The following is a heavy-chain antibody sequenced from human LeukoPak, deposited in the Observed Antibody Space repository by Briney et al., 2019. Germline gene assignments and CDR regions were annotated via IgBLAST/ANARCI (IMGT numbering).Heavy chain of an antibody. CDR1: GYTFIDYY. V-gene: IGHV1-2*02. CDR3: AREYYDSSGTKYAFDI. D-gene: IGHD3-22*01. Sequence: ASVKVSCKASGYTFIDYYIHWVRQAPGQGLEWMGCIDPHSGGTKYAQKLQGRVTMTWDTSTSTASMELSSLRSDDTAVFYCAREYYDSSGTKYAFDIWGQGTLITVSS. CDR2: IDPHSGGT. J-gene: IGHJ3*02.